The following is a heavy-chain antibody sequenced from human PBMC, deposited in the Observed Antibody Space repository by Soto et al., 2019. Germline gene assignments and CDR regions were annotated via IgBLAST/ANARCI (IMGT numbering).Heavy chain of an antibody. CDR1: GFTFSSYA. CDR3: AKETLGDCSSGSGRVDY. CDR2: ISGSGDST. D-gene: IGHD2-15*01. J-gene: IGHJ4*02. Sequence: EVQLLESGGGLVQPGGSLRLSCAASGFTFSSYAMSWVRQAPGKGLEWVSTISGSGDSTYYADSVRGRFTISRGNSKHTLYLQMNSLKAEHTDVYYCAKETLGDCSSGSGRVDYWGQGTLVNVSS. V-gene: IGHV3-23*01.